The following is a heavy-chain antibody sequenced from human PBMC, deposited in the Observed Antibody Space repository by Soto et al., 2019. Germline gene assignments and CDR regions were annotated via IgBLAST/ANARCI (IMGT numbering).Heavy chain of an antibody. CDR1: GYTFTSYY. Sequence: ASVKVSCKASGYTFTSYYMHWVRQAPGQGLEWMGIINPSGGSTSYAQKFQGRVTITADESTSTAYMELSSLRSEDTAVYYCARDLGAYCGGDCYRPGAFDIWGQGTMVTVSS. V-gene: IGHV1-46*01. D-gene: IGHD2-21*02. J-gene: IGHJ3*02. CDR2: INPSGGST. CDR3: ARDLGAYCGGDCYRPGAFDI.